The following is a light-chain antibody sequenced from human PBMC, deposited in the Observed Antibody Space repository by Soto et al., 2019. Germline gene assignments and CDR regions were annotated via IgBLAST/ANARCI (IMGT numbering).Light chain of an antibody. CDR1: QSVNNN. V-gene: IGKV3D-15*01. CDR2: GAS. Sequence: EIVMTQSPATLSVSPGERATLSCRASQSVNNNLAWYQQKVGQAPRLLIYGASTRATGIPARFSGSGSGTEFTLTISSLEPEDFAVYYCQQRSNWPPITFGQGTRLEIK. CDR3: QQRSNWPPIT. J-gene: IGKJ5*01.